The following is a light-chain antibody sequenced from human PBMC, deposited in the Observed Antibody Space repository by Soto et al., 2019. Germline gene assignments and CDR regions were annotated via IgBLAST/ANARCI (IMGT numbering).Light chain of an antibody. Sequence: ENVLTQSPATLSFPPRQRATLSCRASQTVSSSLAWYQQKPGQAPRLLIYEASNRATGIPARFSGSGSGADFTLTISSLEPEDFALYYCQQHINWPLTFGGGTKVDI. CDR2: EAS. CDR1: QTVSSS. V-gene: IGKV3-11*01. J-gene: IGKJ4*01. CDR3: QQHINWPLT.